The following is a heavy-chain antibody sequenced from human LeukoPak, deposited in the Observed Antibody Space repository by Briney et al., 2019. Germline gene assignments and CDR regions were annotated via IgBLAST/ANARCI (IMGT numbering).Heavy chain of an antibody. CDR1: GGSISSSSYY. CDR2: IYYSGST. Sequence: PSETLSLTCTVSGGSISSSSYYWGWIRQPPGKGLEWIGSIYYSGSTYYNPSLKSRVTISVDTSKNQFSLKLSSVTAADTAVYYCGLAVAGMGYYCYMDVWGKGTTVTVSS. J-gene: IGHJ6*03. V-gene: IGHV4-39*01. CDR3: GLAVAGMGYYCYMDV. D-gene: IGHD6-19*01.